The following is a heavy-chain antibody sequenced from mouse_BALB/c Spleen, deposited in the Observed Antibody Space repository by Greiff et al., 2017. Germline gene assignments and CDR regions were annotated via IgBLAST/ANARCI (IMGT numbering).Heavy chain of an antibody. J-gene: IGHJ4*01. CDR2: ILPGSGST. Sequence: QVQLQQSGAELMKPGASVKISCKATGYTFSSYWIEWVKQRPGHGLEWIGEILPGSGSTNYNEKFKGKATFTADTSSNTAYMQLSSLTSEDSAVYYCARGVWKWNYAMDYWGQGTSVTVSS. V-gene: IGHV1-9*01. D-gene: IGHD2-10*02. CDR1: GYTFSSYW. CDR3: ARGVWKWNYAMDY.